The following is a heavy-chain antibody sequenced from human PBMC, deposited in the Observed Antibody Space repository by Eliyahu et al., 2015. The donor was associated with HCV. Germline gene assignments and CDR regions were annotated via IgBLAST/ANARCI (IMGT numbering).Heavy chain of an antibody. Sequence: QVQLQESGPGLVKPSETLSLTCTVSGGSITTYYWGWIRQPPGKGLEWIGYIHYSGSTNYNPPLKSRVTISVDTSKNQFSLNLTSVTTADTAVYYCASGGGGIAVAGTGGWFDPWGQGTLVTVSS. CDR3: ASGGGGIAVAGTGGWFDP. CDR1: GGSITTYY. V-gene: IGHV4-59*01. J-gene: IGHJ5*02. CDR2: IHYSGST. D-gene: IGHD6-19*01.